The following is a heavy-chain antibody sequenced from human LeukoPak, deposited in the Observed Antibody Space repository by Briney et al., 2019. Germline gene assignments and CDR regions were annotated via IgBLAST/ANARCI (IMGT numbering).Heavy chain of an antibody. CDR3: AKAPDSSGFPSYFDS. CDR1: GFTFSTFA. CDR2: LSDSAVSS. D-gene: IGHD3-22*01. Sequence: GGSLRLSCAVSGFTFSTFAMNWVRQAPGKGLEWVSSLSDSAVSSYYADSVKGRFTISRDNSKNTLYLQMNSLRAENTATYYCAKAPDSSGFPSYFDSWGQGTLVAVSS. V-gene: IGHV3-23*01. J-gene: IGHJ4*02.